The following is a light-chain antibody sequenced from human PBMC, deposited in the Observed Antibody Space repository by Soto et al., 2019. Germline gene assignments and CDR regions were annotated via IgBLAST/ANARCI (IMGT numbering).Light chain of an antibody. CDR1: QSISSY. Sequence: DIQMTQSPSSLSASVGDRVTITCRASQSISSYLNWYQQKPRKAPELLIYAASSLQSGVPSRFSGSGSVTDFTLSISSLQPEDVVPYFGQPSYSIPFTVGQGTSLVIK. CDR2: AAS. V-gene: IGKV1-39*01. CDR3: QPSYSIPFT. J-gene: IGKJ2*01.